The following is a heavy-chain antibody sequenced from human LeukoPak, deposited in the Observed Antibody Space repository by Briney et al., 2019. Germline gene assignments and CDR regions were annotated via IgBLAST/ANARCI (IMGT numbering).Heavy chain of an antibody. CDR1: GGSISSSSYY. Sequence: SETLSLTCTASGGSISSSSYYWGWIRQPPGKGLEWIGSIYYSGSTYYNPSLKSRVTISVDTSKNQFSLKLSSVTAADTAVYYCARTRGSWPYNWFDPWGQGTLVTVSS. V-gene: IGHV4-39*07. CDR2: IYYSGST. J-gene: IGHJ5*02. D-gene: IGHD6-13*01. CDR3: ARTRGSWPYNWFDP.